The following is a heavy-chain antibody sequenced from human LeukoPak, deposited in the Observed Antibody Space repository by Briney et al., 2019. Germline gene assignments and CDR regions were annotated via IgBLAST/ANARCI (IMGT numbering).Heavy chain of an antibody. CDR2: INHSGST. Sequence: SETLSLTCAVYGGSFSGYYWSWIRQPPGKGLEWIGEINHSGSTNYHPSLKSRVTIAVDTSKNQFSLKLSSVTAADTAVYYCARGGSTGVGVVPAAIDYWGQGTLVTVSS. J-gene: IGHJ4*02. CDR3: ARGGSTGVGVVPAAIDY. V-gene: IGHV4-34*01. CDR1: GGSFSGYY. D-gene: IGHD2-2*01.